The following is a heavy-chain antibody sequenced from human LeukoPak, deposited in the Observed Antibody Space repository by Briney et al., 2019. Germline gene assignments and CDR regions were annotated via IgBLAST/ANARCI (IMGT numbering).Heavy chain of an antibody. Sequence: GGSLRLSCVASGFTFSSYWMSWVRQAPGKGLEWLVSIKQDGSEKFYVDSVKGRFTIFKDNAKNSLYLQINSLRAEDTAVYYCAREDHSKYEYWGQGTLVTVSS. CDR1: GFTFSSYW. D-gene: IGHD4-11*01. J-gene: IGHJ4*02. CDR3: AREDHSKYEY. CDR2: IKQDGSEK. V-gene: IGHV3-7*01.